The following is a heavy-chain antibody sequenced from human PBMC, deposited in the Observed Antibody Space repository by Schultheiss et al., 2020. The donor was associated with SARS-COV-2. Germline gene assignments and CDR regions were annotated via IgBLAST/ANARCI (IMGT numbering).Heavy chain of an antibody. CDR3: ARGYREYYMDV. CDR2: IGTAGDT. D-gene: IGHD1-26*01. J-gene: IGHJ6*03. Sequence: GGSLRLSCAASGFTFSSYDMHWVRQATGKGLEWVSAIGTAGDTYYQGSVKGRFTISRENAKNSLHLQMNSLRAGDTAVYYCARGYREYYMDVWGKGTTVTVSS. CDR1: GFTFSSYD. V-gene: IGHV3-13*04.